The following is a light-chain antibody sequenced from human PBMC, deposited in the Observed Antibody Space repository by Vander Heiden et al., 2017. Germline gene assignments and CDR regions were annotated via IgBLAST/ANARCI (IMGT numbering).Light chain of an antibody. CDR2: SNN. Sequence: QSVLTQPPSASGTPGQRVTISCSGSSSNIGGNTLNGYQHHPGTAPKLLIYSNNQRPSGVPDRFSASKSGTSASLAISGLQSEDEADYDCATWDDSLNVYVFGIGTKVTVL. V-gene: IGLV1-44*01. J-gene: IGLJ1*01. CDR1: SSNIGGNT. CDR3: ATWDDSLNVYV.